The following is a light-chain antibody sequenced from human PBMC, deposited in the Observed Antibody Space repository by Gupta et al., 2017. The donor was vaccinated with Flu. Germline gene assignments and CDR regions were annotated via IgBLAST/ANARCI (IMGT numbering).Light chain of an antibody. Sequence: STNIGINNLYSYQHLPGTAPKLLICTDYQRPSGGPARFSGSKSGTSAALAISGLRSEDEGDYYCAAWDDSLSLWVFGGGTKLTVL. J-gene: IGLJ3*02. CDR3: AAWDDSLSLWV. CDR1: STNIGINN. CDR2: TDY. V-gene: IGLV1-47*01.